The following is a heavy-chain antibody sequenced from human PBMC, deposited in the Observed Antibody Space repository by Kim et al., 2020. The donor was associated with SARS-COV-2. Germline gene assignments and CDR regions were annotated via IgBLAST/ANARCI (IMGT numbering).Heavy chain of an antibody. J-gene: IGHJ4*02. CDR1: EFTFSRYW. V-gene: IGHV3-7*01. CDR3: AGSPTSYFEY. CDR2: IKQDGTEK. Sequence: GGSLRLSCAASEFTFSRYWMSWVRQAPGKWLEWVANIKQDGTEKHYVDSVRGRFTISRDNAESALYLQLNSLRVEDTAVYFCAGSPTSYFEYWGQGTLVTVSS.